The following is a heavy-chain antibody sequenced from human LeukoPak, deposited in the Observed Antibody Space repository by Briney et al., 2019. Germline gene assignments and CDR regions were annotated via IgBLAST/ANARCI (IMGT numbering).Heavy chain of an antibody. V-gene: IGHV1-69*06. CDR3: AMVRGVIPRRNWFDP. Sequence: ASVKVSCQGSGGTLRSYAISWVGQGPGQRAGWVGGIVPIFGTANYAQKFQGRVTITADKSTSTAYMELSSLRSEDTAVYYCAMVRGVIPRRNWFDPWGQGTLVTVSS. J-gene: IGHJ5*02. CDR2: IVPIFGTA. D-gene: IGHD3-10*01. CDR1: GGTLRSYA.